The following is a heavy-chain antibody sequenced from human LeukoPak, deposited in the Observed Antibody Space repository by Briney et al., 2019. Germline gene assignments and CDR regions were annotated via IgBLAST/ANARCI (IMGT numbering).Heavy chain of an antibody. J-gene: IGHJ4*02. V-gene: IGHV1-24*01. D-gene: IGHD3-22*01. CDR1: GYTLTELS. Sequence: ASVKVSCKVCGYTLTELSLHWVRQAPGKGLEWMGGFDPEDGETIYAQKFQGRVTMTEDTSTDTAYMELSSLRSEDTAVYYCATGYDSSGYLFDYWGQGTLVTVSS. CDR2: FDPEDGET. CDR3: ATGYDSSGYLFDY.